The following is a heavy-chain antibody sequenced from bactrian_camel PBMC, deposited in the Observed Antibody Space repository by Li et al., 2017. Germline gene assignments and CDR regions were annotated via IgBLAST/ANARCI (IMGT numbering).Heavy chain of an antibody. CDR1: GYTKRRGC. Sequence: DVQLVESGGGSVQVGGSLRLSCVISGYTKRRGCMGWFRQAPGQGREGVAVFEDDGRIRYDDSVKGRFTISKDNDKNTLYLQMNSLKPEDTAMYYCAAKLVSLFCRPVYSDHDVLYEWNYWGQGTQVTVSS. D-gene: IGHD4*01. CDR2: FEDDGRI. CDR3: AAKLVSLFCRPVYSDHDVLYEWNY. J-gene: IGHJ4*01. V-gene: IGHV3S42*01.